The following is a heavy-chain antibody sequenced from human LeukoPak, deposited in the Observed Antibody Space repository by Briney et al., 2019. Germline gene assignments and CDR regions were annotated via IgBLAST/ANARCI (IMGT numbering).Heavy chain of an antibody. CDR3: ARNDLTFGGVIDY. CDR2: IYYSGST. Sequence: PSETLSLTCTVSGGSISSYYWSWIRQPPGKGLEWIGYIYYSGSTNYNPSLKSRVTISVDTSKNQFSLKLSSVTAADTAVYYCARNDLTFGGVIDYWGQGTLVTVSS. CDR1: GGSISSYY. J-gene: IGHJ4*02. V-gene: IGHV4-59*01. D-gene: IGHD3-16*02.